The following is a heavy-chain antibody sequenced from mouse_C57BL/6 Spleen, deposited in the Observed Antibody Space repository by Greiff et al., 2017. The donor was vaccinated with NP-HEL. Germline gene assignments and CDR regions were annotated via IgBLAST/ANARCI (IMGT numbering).Heavy chain of an antibody. Sequence: EVQLVESGGGLVKPGGSLKLSCAASGFTFSSYAMSWVRQTPEKRLEWVATISDGGSYTYYPDNVKGRFTISRDNAKNNLYLQMSHLKSEDTAMYYCARDDYDGPAFAYWGQGTLVTVSA. CDR2: ISDGGSYT. V-gene: IGHV5-4*01. CDR1: GFTFSSYA. J-gene: IGHJ3*01. D-gene: IGHD2-4*01. CDR3: ARDDYDGPAFAY.